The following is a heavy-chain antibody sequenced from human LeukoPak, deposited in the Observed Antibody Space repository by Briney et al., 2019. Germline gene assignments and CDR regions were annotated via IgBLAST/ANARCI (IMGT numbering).Heavy chain of an antibody. Sequence: PGRSLRLSCAASGFTFSSYGMHWVRQAPGKGLEWVAVIWYDGSNKYYADSVKGRFTISRYNSKNTLYLQMNSLRAEDTAVYYCARDYGDYTAMGDYWGQGTLVTVSS. D-gene: IGHD5-18*01. CDR2: IWYDGSNK. CDR1: GFTFSSYG. CDR3: ARDYGDYTAMGDY. J-gene: IGHJ4*02. V-gene: IGHV3-33*01.